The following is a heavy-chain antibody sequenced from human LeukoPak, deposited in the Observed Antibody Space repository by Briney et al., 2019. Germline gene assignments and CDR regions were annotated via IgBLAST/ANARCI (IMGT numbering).Heavy chain of an antibody. CDR3: AELGITMIGGV. D-gene: IGHD3-10*02. J-gene: IGHJ6*04. CDR1: GFIFSNYN. V-gene: IGHV3-48*04. CDR2: ISSSGSTI. Sequence: GGSLRLSCAASGFIFSNYNMNWVRQAPGKGLEWVSYISSSGSTIYNADSVKGRFTISRDNAKNSLYLQMNSLRAEDTAVYYCAELGITMIGGVWGKGTTVTISS.